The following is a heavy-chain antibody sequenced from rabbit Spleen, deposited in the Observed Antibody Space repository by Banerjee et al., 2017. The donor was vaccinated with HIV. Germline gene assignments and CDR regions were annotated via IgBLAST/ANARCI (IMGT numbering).Heavy chain of an antibody. CDR2: ITGSSSDFT. CDR1: GFSFSSNDY. Sequence: QQQLEESGGGLVKPGGTLTLTCKASGFSFSSNDYMCWVRQAPGKGLEWISCITGSSSDFTYSATWAKGRFTISKTSSTTVTLQMTSLTVADTATYFCARDTGSSFSSYGMDLWGPGTLVTV. V-gene: IGHV1S45*01. J-gene: IGHJ6*01. CDR3: ARDTGSSFSSYGMDL. D-gene: IGHD8-1*01.